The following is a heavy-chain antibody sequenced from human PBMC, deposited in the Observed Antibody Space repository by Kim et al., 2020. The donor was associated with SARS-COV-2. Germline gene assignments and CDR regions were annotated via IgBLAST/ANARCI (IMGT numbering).Heavy chain of an antibody. CDR1: GFTFSSYA. V-gene: IGHV3-23*01. CDR2: ISGSGGST. CDR3: AKDALLGADIPDWYFDL. Sequence: GGSLRLSCAASGFTFSSYAMSWVRQAPGKGLEWVSAISGSGGSTYYADSVKGRFTISRDNSKNTLYLQMNSLRAEDTAVYYCAKDALLGADIPDWYFDLWGRGTLVTVSS. J-gene: IGHJ2*01. D-gene: IGHD2-15*01.